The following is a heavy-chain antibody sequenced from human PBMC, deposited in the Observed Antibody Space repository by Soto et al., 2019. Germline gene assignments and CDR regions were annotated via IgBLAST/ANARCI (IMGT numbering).Heavy chain of an antibody. Sequence: GGSLRLSCSASGFTVTSYDMHWFRQVSGKGLEWVSSIGIAGATTYPGSVMGRFTIFRESAENSLYLQMHSLRAEDTAVYYCARGSSGWYELDSWGQGTLVTVSS. CDR1: GFTVTSYD. CDR2: IGIAGAT. CDR3: ARGSSGWYELDS. V-gene: IGHV3-13*01. J-gene: IGHJ4*02. D-gene: IGHD6-19*01.